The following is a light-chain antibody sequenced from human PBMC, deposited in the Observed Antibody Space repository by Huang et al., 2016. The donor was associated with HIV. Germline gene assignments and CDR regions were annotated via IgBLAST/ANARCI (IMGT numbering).Light chain of an antibody. CDR1: QSVLSRSNSKNY. J-gene: IGKJ1*01. CDR2: WAS. V-gene: IGKV4-1*01. CDR3: QQYYRLPQT. Sequence: DIVMTQSPDSLTVSLGERATIKCRSSQSVLSRSNSKNYLAWFQPKPGRAPRLLIYWASARESGVPERFSGSGSGTDFTLTIDRLEAEDAAIYYCQQYYRLPQTFGQGTRVEIK.